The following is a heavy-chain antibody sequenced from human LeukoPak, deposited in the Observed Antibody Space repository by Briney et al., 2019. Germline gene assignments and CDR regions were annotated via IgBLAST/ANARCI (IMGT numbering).Heavy chain of an antibody. V-gene: IGHV1-69*13. J-gene: IGHJ4*02. Sequence: ASVKVSCKASGGTFSSYAISWVRQAPGQGLEWMGGIIPIFGTANYAQKFQGRVTIAADESTSTAYMELSSLRSEDTAVYYCARGRSSGWGSTYSFDYWGQGTLVTVSS. CDR1: GGTFSSYA. CDR3: ARGRSSGWGSTYSFDY. D-gene: IGHD6-19*01. CDR2: IIPIFGTA.